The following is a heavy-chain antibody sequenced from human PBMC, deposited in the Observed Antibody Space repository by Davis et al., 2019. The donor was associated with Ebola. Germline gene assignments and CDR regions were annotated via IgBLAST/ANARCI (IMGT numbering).Heavy chain of an antibody. Sequence: AASVKVSCKASGGTFSSYAISWVRQAPGQGLEWMGWISAYNGNTNYAQKLQGRVTMTTDTSTSTAYMELRSLRSEDTAVYYCANEQDYYDSSGYYYVEQYWGQGTLVTVSS. D-gene: IGHD3-22*01. J-gene: IGHJ4*02. CDR2: ISAYNGNT. CDR1: GGTFSSYA. V-gene: IGHV1-18*01. CDR3: ANEQDYYDSSGYYYVEQY.